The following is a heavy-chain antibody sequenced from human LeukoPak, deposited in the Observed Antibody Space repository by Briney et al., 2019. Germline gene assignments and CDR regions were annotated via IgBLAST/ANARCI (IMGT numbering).Heavy chain of an antibody. D-gene: IGHD2-2*01. Sequence: PGGSLRLSCAASGFTFSSYGMHWVRQAPGKELEWVAVIWYDGSNKYYADSVKGRFTISRDNSKNTLYLQMNSLRAEDTAVYYCARGPGYCSSTSCYPPTGFDYWGQGTLVTVSS. V-gene: IGHV3-33*01. CDR1: GFTFSSYG. J-gene: IGHJ4*02. CDR3: ARGPGYCSSTSCYPPTGFDY. CDR2: IWYDGSNK.